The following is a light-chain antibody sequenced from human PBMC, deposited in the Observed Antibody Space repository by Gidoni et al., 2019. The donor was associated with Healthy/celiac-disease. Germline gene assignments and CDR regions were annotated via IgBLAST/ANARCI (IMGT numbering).Light chain of an antibody. Sequence: QSVLTQPPSASGTPGQRVTISCSGSSSNIGSNYVYWYQQPPGTAPKLLIYRNNQRPSGVPDRFSGSKSGTSASLAISGFRSEDEADYYCAAWDDSLSGHVVFGGGTKLTVL. CDR2: RNN. CDR3: AAWDDSLSGHVV. V-gene: IGLV1-47*01. J-gene: IGLJ2*01. CDR1: SSNIGSNY.